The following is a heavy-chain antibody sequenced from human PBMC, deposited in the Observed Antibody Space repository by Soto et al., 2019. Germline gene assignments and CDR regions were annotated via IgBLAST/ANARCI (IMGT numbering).Heavy chain of an antibody. V-gene: IGHV1-18*01. CDR1: GYTFTSYG. D-gene: IGHD2-15*01. CDR2: ISGYNGNS. Sequence: QVQLVQSGAEVKKPGASVKVSCKASGYTFTSYGISWVRQAPGQGLEWMGRISGYNGNSNYAQNLQGRVTMTTDTSTSTDYMELRSLSSDDTAVYYCAREDIQDIVVVVVAPEGLGYWGQGTLVTVSS. CDR3: AREDIQDIVVVVVAPEGLGY. J-gene: IGHJ4*02.